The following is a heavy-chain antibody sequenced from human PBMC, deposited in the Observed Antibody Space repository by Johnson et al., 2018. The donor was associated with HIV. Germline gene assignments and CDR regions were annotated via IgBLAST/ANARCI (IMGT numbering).Heavy chain of an antibody. V-gene: IGHV3-23*03. CDR3: AKSNPMIVVVDAFDI. Sequence: VQLVESGGGLVQPGGSLRLSCAASGFTLSSYDMHWVRQATGKGLEWVSVIYSGGSTYYADSVKGRFTISRDNSKNTLYLQMNSLRAEDTAVYYCAKSNPMIVVVDAFDIWGQGTMVTVSS. CDR1: GFTLSSYD. D-gene: IGHD3-22*01. J-gene: IGHJ3*02. CDR2: IYSGGST.